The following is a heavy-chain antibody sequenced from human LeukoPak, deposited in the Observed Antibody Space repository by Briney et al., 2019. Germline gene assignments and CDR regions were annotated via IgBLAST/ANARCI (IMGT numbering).Heavy chain of an antibody. CDR3: ARLRGFGAEYWYFDL. D-gene: IGHD3-10*01. CDR1: GFTFRTFT. J-gene: IGHJ2*01. CDR2: ISGSSTSK. Sequence: PGGSLRLSCVASGFTFRTFTMTWVRQAPGKGLEWISYISGSSTSKQYADSVKGRFTISRDNTKNSPFLQMNSLRDEDTAVYYCARLRGFGAEYWYFDLWGRGSLVTVSS. V-gene: IGHV3-48*02.